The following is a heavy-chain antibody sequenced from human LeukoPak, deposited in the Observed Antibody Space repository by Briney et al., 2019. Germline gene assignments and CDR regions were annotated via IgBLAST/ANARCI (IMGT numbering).Heavy chain of an antibody. Sequence: AASVKVSCKASGGTFSSYAISWVRQAPGQGLEWMGRIIPILGIANYVQKFQGRVTITADKSTSTAYMELSSLRSEDTAVYYCARAGAYCGGDCYLVDYWGQGTLVTVSS. D-gene: IGHD2-21*02. CDR2: IIPILGIA. V-gene: IGHV1-69*04. CDR1: GGTFSSYA. J-gene: IGHJ4*02. CDR3: ARAGAYCGGDCYLVDY.